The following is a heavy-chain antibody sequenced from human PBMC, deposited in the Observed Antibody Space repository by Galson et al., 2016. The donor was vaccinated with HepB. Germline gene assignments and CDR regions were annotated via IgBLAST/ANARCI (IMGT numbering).Heavy chain of an antibody. V-gene: IGHV3-30*03. D-gene: IGHD1-26*01. CDR1: GFIFSNSA. Sequence: SLRLSCAASGFIFSNSAMHWVRQAPGKGLEWVAVVSFDGKNKHYAESVKGRFTVSRDNSNNTVFLQMNDLRPDDTAVYYCARREWELDDWGQGTLVIVSS. CDR2: VSFDGKNK. CDR3: ARREWELDD. J-gene: IGHJ4*02.